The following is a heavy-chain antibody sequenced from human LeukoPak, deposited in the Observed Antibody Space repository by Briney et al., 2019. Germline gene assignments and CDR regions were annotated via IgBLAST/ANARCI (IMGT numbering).Heavy chain of an antibody. V-gene: IGHV3-74*01. D-gene: IGHD4-23*01. CDR3: ARDRTMVVTRVDHGTDY. CDR1: GFTFSSYW. J-gene: IGHJ4*02. Sequence: GGSLRLSCAASGFTFSSYWMHWVRQAPGKGLVWVSRINSDGSSTSYADSVKGRFTISRDNAKNTLYLQMNSLRAEDTAVYYCARDRTMVVTRVDHGTDYWGQGTLVTVSS. CDR2: INSDGSST.